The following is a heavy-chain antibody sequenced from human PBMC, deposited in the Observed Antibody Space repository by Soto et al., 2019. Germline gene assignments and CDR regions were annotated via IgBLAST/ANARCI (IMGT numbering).Heavy chain of an antibody. CDR3: AKDLYYYDSSGYYGPADY. CDR1: GFTFDDYT. CDR2: ISWDGGST. D-gene: IGHD3-22*01. J-gene: IGHJ4*02. Sequence: GGSLRLSCAASGFTFDDYTMHWVRQAPGKGLEWVSLISWDGGSTYYADSVKGRFTISRDNSKNSLYLQMNSLRTEDTALYYCAKDLYYYDSSGYYGPADYWGQGTLVTVSS. V-gene: IGHV3-43*01.